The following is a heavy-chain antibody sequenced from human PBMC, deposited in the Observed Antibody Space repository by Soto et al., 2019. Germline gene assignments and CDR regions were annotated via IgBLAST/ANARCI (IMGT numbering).Heavy chain of an antibody. J-gene: IGHJ5*02. CDR1: GDSIRSINNY. Sequence: SETLSLTCTVPGDSIRSINNYWGWIRQPPGKGLEWIGNIYYDGSTFYNPSLKGPGAMSIDTSKNHFSLNLTSVTATDTAVYYCATVVIPGTRHTDSDPRGQG. V-gene: IGHV4-39*02. CDR2: IYYDGST. D-gene: IGHD2-21*01. CDR3: ATVVIPGTRHTDSDP.